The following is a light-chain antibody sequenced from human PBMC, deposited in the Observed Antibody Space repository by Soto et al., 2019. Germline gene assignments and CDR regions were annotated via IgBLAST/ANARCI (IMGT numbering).Light chain of an antibody. Sequence: VSREYTAGRSSCREKREIFSCSASQSVSINLAWYQHKPGQAPRLLIRGASTRATGVPARISGSGSGREFTLSISSLQPQNFAVYYCEPLRASPWTFGQGTRVDIK. CDR1: QSVSIN. V-gene: IGKV3-11*02. CDR2: GAS. CDR3: EPLRASPWT. J-gene: IGKJ1*01.